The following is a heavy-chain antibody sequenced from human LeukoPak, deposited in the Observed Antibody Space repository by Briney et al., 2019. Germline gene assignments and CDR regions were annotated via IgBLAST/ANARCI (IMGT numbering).Heavy chain of an antibody. CDR1: GYTFTSYD. J-gene: IGHJ4*02. V-gene: IGHV1-8*03. CDR3: ARGYCSSTSCYNWSDY. Sequence: ASVKVSCKASGYTFTSYDINWVRQATGQGLEWMGWMNPNSGNTGYAQKFQCRVTITRNTSISTAYMELSSLRSEDTAVYYCARGYCSSTSCYNWSDYWGQGTLVTVSS. CDR2: MNPNSGNT. D-gene: IGHD2-2*02.